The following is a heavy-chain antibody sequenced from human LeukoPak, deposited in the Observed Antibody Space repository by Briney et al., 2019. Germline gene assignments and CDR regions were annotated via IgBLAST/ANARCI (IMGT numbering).Heavy chain of an antibody. CDR2: IKSKTDGGTT. J-gene: IGHJ4*02. CDR3: TTALRFLEWLSH. Sequence: GGSLRLSCAASGFTSSNAWMSWVRQAPGKGLEWVGRIKSKTDGGTTDYAAPVKGRFIISRDDSKNTLYLQMNSLKTEDTAVYYCTTALRFLEWLSHWGQGTLATVSS. CDR1: GFTSSNAW. V-gene: IGHV3-15*01. D-gene: IGHD3-3*01.